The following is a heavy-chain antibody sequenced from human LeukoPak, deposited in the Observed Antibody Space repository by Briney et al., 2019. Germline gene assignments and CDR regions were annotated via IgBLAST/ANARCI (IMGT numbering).Heavy chain of an antibody. D-gene: IGHD6-19*01. CDR1: GYTFTTYD. Sequence: ASVKVSCKASGYTFTTYDINWVRQATGQGLEWMGWMSLKSGNAGYAQNFQGRVTITRDTSISTVYMELSGLRSEDTAVYYCARVAGSIDYWGQGTLVTVSS. J-gene: IGHJ4*02. V-gene: IGHV1-8*03. CDR3: ARVAGSIDY. CDR2: MSLKSGNA.